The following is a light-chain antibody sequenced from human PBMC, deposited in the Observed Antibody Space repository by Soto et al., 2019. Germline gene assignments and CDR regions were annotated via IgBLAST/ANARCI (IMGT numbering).Light chain of an antibody. CDR1: QSVSNNY. V-gene: IGKV3-20*01. CDR2: GAS. CDR3: QQYGSSGT. J-gene: IGKJ1*01. Sequence: ILLTQSQGTLSLSPGKRATLSCRASQSVSNNYLAWYQQKPGQAPRLLIYGASNRATGIPDRFSGSGSVTDFTLTISRLEPEDFAVYYCQQYGSSGTFGKGTKVDIK.